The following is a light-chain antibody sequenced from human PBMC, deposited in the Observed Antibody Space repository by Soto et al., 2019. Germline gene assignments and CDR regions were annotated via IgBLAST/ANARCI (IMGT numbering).Light chain of an antibody. Sequence: EIVLTQSPGTLSLSPGERATLSCRASQSVSSSYLAWYQQKPGQAPRLLIYGASSRATGIPDRFSGSGSGTDFTLTISRLEPEDFAVYYCQQYGSACGGGTKVEIK. J-gene: IGKJ4*01. CDR3: QQYGSA. CDR1: QSVSSSY. CDR2: GAS. V-gene: IGKV3-20*01.